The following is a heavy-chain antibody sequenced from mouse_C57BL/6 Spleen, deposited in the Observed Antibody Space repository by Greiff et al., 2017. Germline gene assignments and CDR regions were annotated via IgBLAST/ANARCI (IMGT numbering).Heavy chain of an antibody. J-gene: IGHJ2*01. Sequence: QVQLQQPGAELVKPGASVKLSCKASGYSFTSYWMHWVKQRPGQGLEWIGMIHPNSGSTNYNEKFKSKATLTVDKSSSTAYMQLSSQTSEDSAVYYCAKGYGNHYFDYWGQGTTLTVSS. D-gene: IGHD2-1*01. V-gene: IGHV1-64*01. CDR2: IHPNSGST. CDR3: AKGYGNHYFDY. CDR1: GYSFTSYW.